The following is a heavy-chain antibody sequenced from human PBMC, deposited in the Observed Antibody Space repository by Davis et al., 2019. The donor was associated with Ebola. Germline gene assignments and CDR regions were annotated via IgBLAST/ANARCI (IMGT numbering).Heavy chain of an antibody. Sequence: GVLKISCVASGFTFSSYPMTWVRQAPGKGLEWVSTITISGDTYYADSVKGRFTISRDKSKSTLFLQMDSLRAEDTAVYYCAKFEYYHVSTGLYNSLDYWGRGTLVTVSS. D-gene: IGHD3-9*01. V-gene: IGHV3-23*01. CDR3: AKFEYYHVSTGLYNSLDY. CDR2: ITISGDT. J-gene: IGHJ4*02. CDR1: GFTFSSYP.